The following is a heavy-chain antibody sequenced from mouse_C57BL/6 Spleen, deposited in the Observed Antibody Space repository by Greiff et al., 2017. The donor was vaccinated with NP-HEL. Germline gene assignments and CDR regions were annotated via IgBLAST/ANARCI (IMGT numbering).Heavy chain of an antibody. CDR2: IDPSDSYT. D-gene: IGHD2-5*01. Sequence: QVQLQQPGAELVKPGASVKLSCKASGYTFTSYWMQWVKQRPGQGLEWIGEIDPSDSYTNYNQKFKGKAKLNVDTSSSTAYMQLSSLTSEDSAVYYCARNDYYSNPYYYAMDYWGQGTSVTVSS. CDR3: ARNDYYSNPYYYAMDY. CDR1: GYTFTSYW. V-gene: IGHV1-50*01. J-gene: IGHJ4*01.